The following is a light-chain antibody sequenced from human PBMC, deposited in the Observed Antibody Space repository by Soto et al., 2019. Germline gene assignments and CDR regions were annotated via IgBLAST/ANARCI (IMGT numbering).Light chain of an antibody. J-gene: IGLJ1*01. CDR1: SSDVGAYDY. CDR3: SSYTSSSTYV. CDR2: DVT. V-gene: IGLV2-14*01. Sequence: QAASVSGSPGQSIAIACTGTSSDVGAYDYVSWYQQHPGKAPKVMIYDVTNRPSGVSNRFSGSKSGNTASLTISGLQAEDEAVYYCSSYTSSSTYVFGTGTKLTVL.